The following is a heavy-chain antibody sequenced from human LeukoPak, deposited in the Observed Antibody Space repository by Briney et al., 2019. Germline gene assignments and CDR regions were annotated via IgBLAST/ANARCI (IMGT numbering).Heavy chain of an antibody. Sequence: GGSLRLSCAASGFTFSNSWMHWVRQAPGKGLVWVSRVNSDGSSTSYADSVKGRFTISRDNAKNTLYLQMNSLRAEDTAVYYCARDDYGDYGIDYWGQGTLVTVSS. D-gene: IGHD4-17*01. CDR3: ARDDYGDYGIDY. CDR1: GFTFSNSW. J-gene: IGHJ4*02. CDR2: VNSDGSST. V-gene: IGHV3-74*01.